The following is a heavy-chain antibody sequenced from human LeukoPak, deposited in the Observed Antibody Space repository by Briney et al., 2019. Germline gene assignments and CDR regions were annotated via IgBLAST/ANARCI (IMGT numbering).Heavy chain of an antibody. CDR3: VRQIGAGAFDF. CDR1: GGSISTYY. J-gene: IGHJ3*01. D-gene: IGHD6-13*01. V-gene: IGHV4-59*08. CDR2: IYYSGGT. Sequence: PSETLSLTCTVSGGSISTYYWSWIRQPPGKGLEWIGYIYYSGGTNYNPSLKSRVTLSIDTSKNQFSLTLRSATAADTARYSCVRQIGAGAFDFWGQGTDVTVSS.